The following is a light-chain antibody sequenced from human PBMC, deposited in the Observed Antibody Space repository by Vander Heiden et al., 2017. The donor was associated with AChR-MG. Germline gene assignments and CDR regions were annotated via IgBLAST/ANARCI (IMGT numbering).Light chain of an antibody. Sequence: EIVMTQSPATLSVSPGERATLSCRASQSLNTNLAWYQQKPGQPPRLLVYGAFIRATGVPARFSGSGSGTEFTLTISSLQSEDFAFYYCQQYNNWSPWTFGPGTKVEIK. J-gene: IGKJ1*01. CDR1: QSLNTN. CDR2: GAF. CDR3: QQYNNWSPWT. V-gene: IGKV3-15*01.